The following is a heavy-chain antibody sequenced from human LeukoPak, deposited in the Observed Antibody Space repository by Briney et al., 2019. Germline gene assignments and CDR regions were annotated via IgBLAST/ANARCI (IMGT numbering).Heavy chain of an antibody. CDR2: IIPILGIA. D-gene: IGHD5-24*01. Sequence: ASVKVSCKASGYTFTSYAISWVRQAPGQGLEWMGRIIPILGIANYAQKFQGRVTITADKSTSTAYMELSSLRSEDTAVYYCARDPEWLQLGMDVWGQGTTVTVSS. CDR3: ARDPEWLQLGMDV. CDR1: GYTFTSYA. J-gene: IGHJ6*02. V-gene: IGHV1-69*04.